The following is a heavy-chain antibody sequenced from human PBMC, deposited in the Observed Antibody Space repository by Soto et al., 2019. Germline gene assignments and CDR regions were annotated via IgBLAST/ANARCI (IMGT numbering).Heavy chain of an antibody. CDR3: ARESIAALNYDYYYMDV. Sequence: SETLSLTCTVSGGSISSSSYYWGWIRQPPGKGLEWIGSIYYSGSTYYNPSLKSRVTISVDTSKNQFSLKLSSVTAADTAVYYCARESIAALNYDYYYMDVWGKGTTVT. D-gene: IGHD6-6*01. CDR1: GGSISSSSYY. V-gene: IGHV4-39*02. CDR2: IYYSGST. J-gene: IGHJ6*03.